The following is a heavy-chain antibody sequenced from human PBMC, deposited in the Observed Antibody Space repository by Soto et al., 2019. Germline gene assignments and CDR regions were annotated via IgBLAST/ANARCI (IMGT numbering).Heavy chain of an antibody. CDR2: ISSNSGSI. CDR3: VVGAYSYDSSGYYGMDV. V-gene: IGHV3-9*01. D-gene: IGHD3-22*01. CDR1: GFTFDDYA. Sequence: PGGSLRLSCAASGFTFDDYAMHWVRQAPGKGLEWVSGISSNSGSIDYADSVKGRFTISRDNAKNTLYLQMSSLRAEDTAVYYCVVGAYSYDSSGYYGMDVWGQGTTVTVSS. J-gene: IGHJ6*02.